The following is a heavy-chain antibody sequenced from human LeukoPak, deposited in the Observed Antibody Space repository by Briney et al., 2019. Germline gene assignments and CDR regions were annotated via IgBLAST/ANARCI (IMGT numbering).Heavy chain of an antibody. J-gene: IGHJ3*02. CDR1: GYTFTNYE. CDR3: ARRGIYGSGESTAFDI. V-gene: IGHV1-8*01. D-gene: IGHD3-10*01. CDR2: MNPSSGNT. Sequence: ASVKVSCKASGYTFTNYEINWVRQGTGQGLEWLGWMNPSSGNTGYAQKFQGRVTMTRDTSISTAYMELSSLRSEDTAVYYCARRGIYGSGESTAFDIWGQGTMVTVSS.